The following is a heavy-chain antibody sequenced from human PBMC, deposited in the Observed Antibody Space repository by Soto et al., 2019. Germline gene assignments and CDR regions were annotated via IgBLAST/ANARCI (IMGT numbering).Heavy chain of an antibody. CDR3: ATVSIEVATAHFDY. CDR1: GGSISSGGYY. V-gene: IGHV4-31*03. CDR2: IYYSGST. D-gene: IGHD2-21*02. J-gene: IGHJ4*02. Sequence: QVQLQESGPGLVKPSQTLSLTCTVSGGSISSGGYYWSWIRQHPGKGLEWIGYIYYSGSTYYNPSLKRRVTISVDTSTNQFSLKLSSVTAADTAVHSCATVSIEVATAHFDYWGQGTLVTVSS.